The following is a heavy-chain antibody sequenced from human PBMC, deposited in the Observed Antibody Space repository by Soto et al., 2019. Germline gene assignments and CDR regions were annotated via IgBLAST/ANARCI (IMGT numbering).Heavy chain of an antibody. CDR1: GYTFTSYY. J-gene: IGHJ3*02. V-gene: IGHV1-46*03. CDR2: INPSGGST. Sequence: ASVKVSCKASGYTFTSYYMHWVRQAPGQGLEWMGIINPSGGSTSYAQKFQGRVTMTRDTSTSTVYMEPSSLRSEDTAVYYCAREGMVVVAAMVGLFDIWGQGTMVTVSS. D-gene: IGHD2-15*01. CDR3: AREGMVVVAAMVGLFDI.